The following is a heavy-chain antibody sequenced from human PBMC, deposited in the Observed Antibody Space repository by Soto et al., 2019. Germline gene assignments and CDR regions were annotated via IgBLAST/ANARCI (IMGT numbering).Heavy chain of an antibody. D-gene: IGHD3-9*01. CDR3: ARHPGYYDVLTGYSTYYFDY. CDR1: SGSISTYY. V-gene: IGHV4-59*08. CDR2: IYYRGNT. J-gene: IGHJ4*02. Sequence: QVQLEESGPGLVKPSETLSLTCTVSSGSISTYYWSWIRQPPGKGLEWIGYIYYRGNTNYNPSFKSRVTISLDTSKNQFSLRLSSVTAADTAVSYCARHPGYYDVLTGYSTYYFDYWGQGTLVTVSS.